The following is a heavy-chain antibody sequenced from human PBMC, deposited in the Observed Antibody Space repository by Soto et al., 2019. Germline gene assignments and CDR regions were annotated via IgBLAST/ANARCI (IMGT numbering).Heavy chain of an antibody. CDR1: GGTFSSYA. CDR2: IIPIFGTA. Sequence: SVKVSCKASGGTFSSYAISWVRQAPGQGLEWMGGIIPIFGTANYAQKFQGRVTITADESTSTAYMELSSLRSEDTAVYYCARNGPVIGGGDCYHFDYWGQGTLVTVSS. J-gene: IGHJ4*02. V-gene: IGHV1-69*13. CDR3: ARNGPVIGGGDCYHFDY. D-gene: IGHD2-21*02.